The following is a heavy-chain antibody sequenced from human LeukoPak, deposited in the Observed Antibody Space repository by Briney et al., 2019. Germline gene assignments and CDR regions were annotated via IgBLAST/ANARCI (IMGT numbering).Heavy chain of an antibody. J-gene: IGHJ4*02. Sequence: GGSLRLSCATSGFIFSRYWMSWVRQAPGKGLEWVANINQDESEKNYVDSVKGRFTISRDNAKNSLDLQMNSLRAEDTAVYYCIVRFGELLHYWGQGTLVTVSS. D-gene: IGHD3-10*01. CDR3: IVRFGELLHY. CDR2: INQDESEK. V-gene: IGHV3-7*01. CDR1: GFIFSRYW.